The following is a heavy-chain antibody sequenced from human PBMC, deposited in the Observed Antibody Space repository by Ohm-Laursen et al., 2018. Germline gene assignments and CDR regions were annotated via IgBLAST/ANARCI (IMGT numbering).Heavy chain of an antibody. Sequence: SLRLSCAASGFTFSSYEMNWVRQAPGKGLEWVSYISTSGSTTHYADSVKGRFTISRDNSKNTLYLQMNSLRAEDTALYYCARALGGYPISYYYGMDVWGQGTTVTVSS. CDR1: GFTFSSYE. J-gene: IGHJ6*02. D-gene: IGHD7-27*01. V-gene: IGHV3-48*03. CDR3: ARALGGYPISYYYGMDV. CDR2: ISTSGSTT.